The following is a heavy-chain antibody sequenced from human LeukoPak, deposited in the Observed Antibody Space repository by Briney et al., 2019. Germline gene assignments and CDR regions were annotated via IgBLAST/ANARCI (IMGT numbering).Heavy chain of an antibody. V-gene: IGHV3-33*01. J-gene: IGHJ4*02. CDR1: GFTFSNYG. D-gene: IGHD4-23*01. CDR3: ARDVYGGPDY. Sequence: GGSLRLSCAASGFTFSNYGMHLVRQAPGKGLEWVAIIWFDGSNKYYADSVKGRFTISRDNSKNTLYLQMNRLRAEDTAVYYCARDVYGGPDYWGQGILVTVSS. CDR2: IWFDGSNK.